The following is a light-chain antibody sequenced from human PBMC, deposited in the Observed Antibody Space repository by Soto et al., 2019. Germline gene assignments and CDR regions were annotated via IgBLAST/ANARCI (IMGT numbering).Light chain of an antibody. CDR3: QQYNDYSWT. J-gene: IGKJ1*01. V-gene: IGKV1-5*03. CDR2: QAS. Sequence: IQMTQSPSTLSASVGDRVAITCRASQSIRIWLAWYQQKPGKAPRFLIYQASSIESGVPARFSGSGYGTEYTLTISSLQPDDFATYYCQQYNDYSWTFGQGTKVEIK. CDR1: QSIRIW.